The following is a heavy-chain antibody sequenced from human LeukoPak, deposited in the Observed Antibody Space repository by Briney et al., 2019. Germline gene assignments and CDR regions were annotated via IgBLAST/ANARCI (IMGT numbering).Heavy chain of an antibody. CDR2: ISFDGSIE. D-gene: IGHD6-19*01. CDR1: GFTFSSYG. Sequence: GGSLRLSCAASGFTFSSYGMHWVRQTPGKGLEWVALISFDGSIEYYVDSVKGRFTISRDNSKNTLFLQMNSLRPEDTAVYYCAKDSDIAVAGSDDALDVWSQGTMVTVSS. J-gene: IGHJ3*01. CDR3: AKDSDIAVAGSDDALDV. V-gene: IGHV3-30*18.